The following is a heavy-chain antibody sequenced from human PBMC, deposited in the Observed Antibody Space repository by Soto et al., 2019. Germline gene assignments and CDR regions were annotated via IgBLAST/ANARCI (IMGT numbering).Heavy chain of an antibody. CDR2: VFHNGDT. D-gene: IGHD7-27*01. J-gene: IGHJ4*02. V-gene: IGHV4-4*02. CDR1: GDSISRSVW. Sequence: SETLSLTCAVSGDSISRSVWWTWVRQPPGKGLEWIGEVFHNGDTNYNPSLKSRVTMSVDKSTNDFSLKVTSVTAADTAIYYCARKAWVRFDYWGQGTQVTVSS. CDR3: ARKAWVRFDY.